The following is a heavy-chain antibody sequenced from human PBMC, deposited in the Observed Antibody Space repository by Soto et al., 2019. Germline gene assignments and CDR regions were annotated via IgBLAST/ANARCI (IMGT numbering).Heavy chain of an antibody. D-gene: IGHD2-15*01. J-gene: IGHJ6*02. CDR1: GYTFTGYY. Sequence: ASVKVSCKASGYTFTGYYMHWVRQAPGQGLEWMGWINPNSGGTNYAQKFQGWVTMTRDTSISTAYMELSRLRSDDTAVYYCARDLSGGVGDIVVGMDVWGQGTTVTVSS. CDR3: ARDLSGGVGDIVVGMDV. CDR2: INPNSGGT. V-gene: IGHV1-2*04.